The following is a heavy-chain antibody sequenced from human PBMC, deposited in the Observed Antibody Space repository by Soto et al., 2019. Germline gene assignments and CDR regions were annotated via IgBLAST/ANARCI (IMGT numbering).Heavy chain of an antibody. J-gene: IGHJ4*02. D-gene: IGHD5-12*01. CDR3: ARHLEMATISGSYYFDY. CDR2: IYYSGST. V-gene: IGHV4-39*01. CDR1: GGSISSSSYY. Sequence: QLQLQESGPGLVKPSETLSLTCTVSGGSISSSSYYWGWIRQPPGKGLEWIGSIYYSGSTYYNPSLKSRVTISVDTSKNQFSLKLSSVTAADTAVYYCARHLEMATISGSYYFDYWGQGTLVTVSS.